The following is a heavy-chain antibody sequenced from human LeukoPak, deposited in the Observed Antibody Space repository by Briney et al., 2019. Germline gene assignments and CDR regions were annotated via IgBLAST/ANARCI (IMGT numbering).Heavy chain of an antibody. CDR2: ISPNSGGT. D-gene: IGHD3-10*01. V-gene: IGHV1-2*02. CDR1: GYTFTVNN. Sequence: GASVKVSCKASGYTFTVNNTHWVRQAPGQGLEWMGWISPNSGGTNYAQNFQGRVTMTRGTSISTAYMELSRLRSDDTAVYYCARVKISNYGSDYDYWGQGTLVTVSS. CDR3: ARVKISNYGSDYDY. J-gene: IGHJ4*02.